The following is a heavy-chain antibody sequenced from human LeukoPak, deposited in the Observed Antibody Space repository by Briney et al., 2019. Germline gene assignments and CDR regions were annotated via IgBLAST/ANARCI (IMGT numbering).Heavy chain of an antibody. V-gene: IGHV3-23*01. CDR3: AKVGGYDNWFDP. Sequence: GGSLRLSCAASGFTFSSYAMSWVRQAPGKGLEWVSAISGSGGSTYYADSVKGRFTISRDSSKNTLYLQMNSLRAEDTAVYYCAKVGGYDNWFDPWGQGTLVTVSS. D-gene: IGHD5-12*01. CDR1: GFTFSSYA. CDR2: ISGSGGST. J-gene: IGHJ5*02.